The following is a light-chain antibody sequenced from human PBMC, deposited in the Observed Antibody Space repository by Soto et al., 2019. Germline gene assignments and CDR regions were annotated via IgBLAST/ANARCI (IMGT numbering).Light chain of an antibody. CDR1: TSDVGDYNY. V-gene: IGLV2-14*01. CDR3: SSYTSVGSLI. Sequence: QSVLTQPASVSGAPGQSITLSCTATTSDVGDYNYVSWYQQYPGKAPKLIIYDVSNRPSGVSNRFSGSKSGDTASLTISGLQADDEAYYCCSSYTSVGSLIFGGGTKLTVL. CDR2: DVS. J-gene: IGLJ2*01.